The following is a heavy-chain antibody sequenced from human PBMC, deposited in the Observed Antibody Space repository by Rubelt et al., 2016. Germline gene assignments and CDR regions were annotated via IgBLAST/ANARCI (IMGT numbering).Heavy chain of an antibody. J-gene: IGHJ5*02. CDR2: IYHSGST. CDR3: ARESCSGGSCWDNWVDP. D-gene: IGHD2-15*01. V-gene: IGHV4-4*02. CDR1: GGSISSSNW. Sequence: QLQLQESGPGLVKPSETLSLTCAVSGGSISSSNWWSWVRQPPGKGLEWIGEIYHSGSTNYNPSLKGRVTLSVDKSKNQFSLKLSAVTAADTAVYYCARESCSGGSCWDNWVDPWGQGTLVTVSS.